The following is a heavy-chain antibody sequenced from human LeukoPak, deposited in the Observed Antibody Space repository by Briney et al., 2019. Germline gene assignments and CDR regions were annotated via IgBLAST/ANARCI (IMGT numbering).Heavy chain of an antibody. CDR3: ARGYDYVWGSYDPHGMDV. Sequence: GGSLRLSCAASGFTFSSYWMSWVRQAPGKGLEWVANIKQDGSEKYYVDSVKGRFTISRDNAKNSLYLQMNSLRAEDTAVYYCARGYDYVWGSYDPHGMDVWGQGTTVTVSS. J-gene: IGHJ6*02. V-gene: IGHV3-7*04. CDR2: IKQDGSEK. CDR1: GFTFSSYW. D-gene: IGHD3-16*01.